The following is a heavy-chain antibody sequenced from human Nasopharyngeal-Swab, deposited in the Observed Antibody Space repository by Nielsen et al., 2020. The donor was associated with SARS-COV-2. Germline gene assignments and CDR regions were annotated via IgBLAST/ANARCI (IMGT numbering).Heavy chain of an antibody. Sequence: ASVKVSRKASGYTFTSYGISWVRQAPGQGLEWMGWISAYNGNTNYAQKLQGRVTMTTDTSTSTAYMELRSLRSADMAVYYCARDDSSNYDFWSGYYTSFDYWGQGTLVTVSS. CDR1: GYTFTSYG. J-gene: IGHJ4*02. V-gene: IGHV1-18*03. D-gene: IGHD3-3*01. CDR3: ARDDSSNYDFWSGYYTSFDY. CDR2: ISAYNGNT.